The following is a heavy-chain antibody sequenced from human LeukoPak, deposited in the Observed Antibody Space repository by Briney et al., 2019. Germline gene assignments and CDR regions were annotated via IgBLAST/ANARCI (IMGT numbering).Heavy chain of an antibody. V-gene: IGHV3-9*03. CDR1: GFPFDDYA. CDR3: AKGGGGYSYYYYMDV. Sequence: GGSLRLSCAASGFPFDDYAMHWVRPAPGRGLEWVSGISWNSGSIGYADSVKGPFPISRDNANNSLYLQMNRLRAEDMALYYCAKGGGGYSYYYYMDVWGKGTTVTVSS. J-gene: IGHJ6*03. CDR2: ISWNSGSI. D-gene: IGHD3-10*01.